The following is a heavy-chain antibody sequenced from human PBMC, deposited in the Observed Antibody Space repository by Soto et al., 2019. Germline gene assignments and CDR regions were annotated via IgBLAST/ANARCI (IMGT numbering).Heavy chain of an antibody. CDR2: ISDGGART. D-gene: IGHD3-3*01. V-gene: IGHV3-23*01. CDR1: GFTFSAYV. J-gene: IGHJ6*02. Sequence: EVQLLESGGDLVQPGGSLRLSCVASGFTFSAYVMRWVRQVPGKGLEWVSSISDGGARTDYRDSVRGRFTISRGNASFALHLTRQRLRGPDTGIYFCAGDRSTDFVLAAWGQGTTVTVSS. CDR3: AGDRSTDFVLAA.